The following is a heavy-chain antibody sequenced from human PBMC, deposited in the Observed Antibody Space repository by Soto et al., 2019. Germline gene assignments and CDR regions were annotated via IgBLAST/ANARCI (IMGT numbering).Heavy chain of an antibody. CDR2: ISAYNGNT. J-gene: IGHJ4*02. CDR1: GYTFTSYG. D-gene: IGHD3-9*01. CDR3: ARNGYFDWLFHH. Sequence: GASVKVSCKASGYTFTSYGISWVRQAPGQGLEWMGWISAYNGNTNYAQKLQGRVTMTRNTSISTAYMELSSLRSEDTAVYYCARNGYFDWLFHHWGQGTLVTVSS. V-gene: IGHV1-18*01.